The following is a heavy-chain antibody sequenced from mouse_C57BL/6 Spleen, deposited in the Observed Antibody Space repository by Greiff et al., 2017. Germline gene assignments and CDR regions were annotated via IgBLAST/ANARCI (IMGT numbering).Heavy chain of an antibody. D-gene: IGHD2-4*01. V-gene: IGHV1-82*01. Sequence: QVQLQQSGPELVKPGASVKISCKASGYAFSSSWMNWVKQRPGKGLEWIGRIYPGDGDTNYNGKFKGKATLTADKSSSTAYMQLSSLTSEDSAVYFCARREDYDYFDYWGQGTTRTVSS. CDR2: IYPGDGDT. J-gene: IGHJ2*01. CDR3: ARREDYDYFDY. CDR1: GYAFSSSW.